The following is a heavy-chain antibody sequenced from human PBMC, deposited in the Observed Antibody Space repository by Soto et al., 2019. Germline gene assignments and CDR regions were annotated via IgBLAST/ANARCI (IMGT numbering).Heavy chain of an antibody. CDR1: GGSISSYY. D-gene: IGHD3-16*02. V-gene: IGHV4-59*01. J-gene: IGHJ4*02. CDR2: IYYSGST. CDR3: ARGYDYVWGSYRHSFDY. Sequence: PSETLSLTCTVSGGSISSYYWSWIRQPPGKGLEWIGYIYYSGSTNYNPSLKSRVTISVDTSKNQFSLKLSSVTAADTAVYYCARGYDYVWGSYRHSFDYWGQGTLVTVYS.